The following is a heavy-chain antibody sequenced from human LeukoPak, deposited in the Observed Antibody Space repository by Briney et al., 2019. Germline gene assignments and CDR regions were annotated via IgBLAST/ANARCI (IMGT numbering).Heavy chain of an antibody. J-gene: IGHJ6*03. V-gene: IGHV3-21*01. CDR3: ARGVGPAANYYMDV. D-gene: IGHD2-2*01. CDR1: GFTFSSYN. CDR2: ISSSSNYI. Sequence: AGGSPRLSCAASGFTFSSYNMNWVRQAPGKGLEWVSSISSSSNYIYYADSVKGRFTISRDNAKSSLYLQMNSLRAEDTAVYYCARGVGPAANYYMDVWGKGTTVTVSS.